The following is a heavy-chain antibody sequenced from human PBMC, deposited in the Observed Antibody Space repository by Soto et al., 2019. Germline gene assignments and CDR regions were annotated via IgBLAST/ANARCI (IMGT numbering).Heavy chain of an antibody. D-gene: IGHD3-10*02. CDR1: GGLLSSYA. J-gene: IGHJ3*02. CDR3: ARGINDYYVGTGPSWDDAFDI. Sequence: QVQLVQSGAEVKRPGSSVKVSCKTSGGLLSSYAISWVRQAPGQGLEWMGGIIPTFGTTVYAQNFQGRVSITADRPTGSAFVELRGLRSQDTAVYYWARGINDYYVGTGPSWDDAFDIWGQGTMVTVSS. CDR2: IIPTFGTT. V-gene: IGHV1-69*06.